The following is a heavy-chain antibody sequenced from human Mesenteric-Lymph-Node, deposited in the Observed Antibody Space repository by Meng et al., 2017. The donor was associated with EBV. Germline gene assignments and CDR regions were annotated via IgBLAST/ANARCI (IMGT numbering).Heavy chain of an antibody. J-gene: IGHJ5*02. Sequence: QVQLVQAGAEGKKPGASGKVSCKVSGYTLTELSMHWVRQAPGKGLEWMGGFDPEEGEAIYAQKFQGRVTMTEDTSKDTAYMELSSLRSEDTAVYYCATVQGPYFDSSTSFWTWGQGTLVTVSS. V-gene: IGHV1-24*01. CDR3: ATVQGPYFDSSTSFWT. D-gene: IGHD3-22*01. CDR2: FDPEEGEA. CDR1: GYTLTELS.